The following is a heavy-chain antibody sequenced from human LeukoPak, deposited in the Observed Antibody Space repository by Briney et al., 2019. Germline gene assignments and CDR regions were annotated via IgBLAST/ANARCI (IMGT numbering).Heavy chain of an antibody. CDR3: ARGRQEISMILVVVTGVSRYLDV. J-gene: IGHJ6*03. CDR1: GGSFNGYY. D-gene: IGHD3-22*01. CDR2: INPSGST. V-gene: IGHV4-34*01. Sequence: SKTLSLTCAVYGGSFNGYYWTWIRQSPGKGLEWIGEINPSGSTYYNPSLKSRLTISRDTSKNQFSLRLSSVTAADTAVYYCARGRQEISMILVVVTGVSRYLDVWGKGTTVTVS.